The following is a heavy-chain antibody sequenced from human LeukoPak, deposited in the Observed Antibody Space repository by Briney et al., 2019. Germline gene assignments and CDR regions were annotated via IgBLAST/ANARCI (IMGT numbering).Heavy chain of an antibody. Sequence: PGGSLRLSCAASGFTFSSYAMSWVRQAPGKGLEWVSGISSGDGSTYYADSVKGRFTISRDNSKNTLYLQMNSLRAEDTAVYYCAKVMVPEGNYYGMDVWGQGTTVTVSS. J-gene: IGHJ6*02. CDR1: GFTFSSYA. CDR3: AKVMVPEGNYYGMDV. V-gene: IGHV3-23*01. CDR2: ISSGDGST. D-gene: IGHD2-2*01.